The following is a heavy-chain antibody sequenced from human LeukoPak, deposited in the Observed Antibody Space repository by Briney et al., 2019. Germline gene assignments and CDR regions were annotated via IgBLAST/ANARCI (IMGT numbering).Heavy chain of an antibody. Sequence: GGSLRLSCAASGFTFSSYDMHWVRQAPGKGLEWVAVIWYDGSNKYYADSVKGRFTISRDNSKNTLYLQVNSLRAEDTAVYYCARCGNDVRSGLRYYYYGMDVWGQGTTVTVSS. V-gene: IGHV3-33*01. CDR3: ARCGNDVRSGLRYYYYGMDV. CDR2: IWYDGSNK. D-gene: IGHD1-1*01. J-gene: IGHJ6*02. CDR1: GFTFSSYD.